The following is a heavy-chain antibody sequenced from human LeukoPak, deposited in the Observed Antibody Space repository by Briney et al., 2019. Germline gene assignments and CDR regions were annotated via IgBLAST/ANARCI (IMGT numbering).Heavy chain of an antibody. CDR3: ARAVYSSSSDYYYYYMDV. J-gene: IGHJ6*03. Sequence: PSETLSLICTVSGGSISSSTYFWGWIRQPPGKGLEWIGYIYYSGSTNYNPSLKSRVTISVDTSKNQFSLKLSSVTAADTAVYYCARAVYSSSSDYYYYYMDVWGKGTTVTVSS. CDR2: IYYSGST. CDR1: GGSISSSTYF. V-gene: IGHV4-61*05. D-gene: IGHD6-6*01.